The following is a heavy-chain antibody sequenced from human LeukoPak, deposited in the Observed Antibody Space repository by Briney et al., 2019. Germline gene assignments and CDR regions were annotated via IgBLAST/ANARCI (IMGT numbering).Heavy chain of an antibody. V-gene: IGHV4-34*01. J-gene: IGHJ3*02. Sequence: SETLSLTCAVYGGSFSGYYWSWIRQPPGKGLEWIGEINHSGSTNYNPSLKSRVTISVDTSKNQFSLKLGSVTAADTAVYYCARARVGYCSSTSCIKSAFDIWGQGTMVTVSS. D-gene: IGHD2-2*01. CDR3: ARARVGYCSSTSCIKSAFDI. CDR1: GGSFSGYY. CDR2: INHSGST.